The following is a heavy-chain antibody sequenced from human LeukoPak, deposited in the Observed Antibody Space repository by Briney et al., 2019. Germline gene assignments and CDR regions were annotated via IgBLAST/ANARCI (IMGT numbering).Heavy chain of an antibody. CDR2: TYYRSKWIN. Sequence: SQTLSLTCVISGDGVSSTSSAWNWIRRSPSRGLEWLGRTYYRSKWINDYAVSVKGRITINPDTSENQFSLQLNSVTPEDTAIYYCARNYRPDFDCWGQGTLVTVSS. V-gene: IGHV6-1*01. D-gene: IGHD1-7*01. CDR3: ARNYRPDFDC. CDR1: GDGVSSTSSA. J-gene: IGHJ4*02.